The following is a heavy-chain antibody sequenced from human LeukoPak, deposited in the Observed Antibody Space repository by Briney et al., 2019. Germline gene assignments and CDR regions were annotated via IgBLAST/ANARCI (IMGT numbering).Heavy chain of an antibody. CDR3: ASEGGAYSRDLAWFDP. J-gene: IGHJ5*02. CDR1: GYSFTGYY. V-gene: IGHV1-2*02. CDR2: INPNSGGT. D-gene: IGHD6-13*01. Sequence: ASVKVSCKTSGYSFTGYYIHWVRQTPGQGLEWVGWINPNSGGTNYAQKFQGRVTMTRDTSISTAYMELSRLRSDDTAVYYCASEGGAYSRDLAWFDPWGQGTLVTVSS.